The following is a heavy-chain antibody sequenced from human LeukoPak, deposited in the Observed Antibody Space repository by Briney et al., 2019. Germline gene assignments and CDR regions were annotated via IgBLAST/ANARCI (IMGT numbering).Heavy chain of an antibody. V-gene: IGHV4-39*07. D-gene: IGHD3-16*01. J-gene: IGHJ4*02. CDR3: ARGGAMGYYFDY. CDR1: GGSISSSSYY. CDR2: IYYSGST. Sequence: SETLSLTCTVSGGSISSSSYYWGWIRQPPGKGLEWIGSIYYSGSTYYNPSLKSRVTISVDTSKNQFSLKLSSVTAADTAVYYCARGGAMGYYFDYWGQGTLVTVSS.